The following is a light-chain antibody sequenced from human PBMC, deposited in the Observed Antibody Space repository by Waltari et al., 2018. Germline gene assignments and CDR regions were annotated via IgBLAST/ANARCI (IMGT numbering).Light chain of an antibody. CDR3: QKYGTLPAT. J-gene: IGKJ1*01. Sequence: EIVLPQSPGTLSLSPGERATLSCRASQSVSRTLAWYQQKPGQAPRLLSYDASTRATGIPDRFSGSGSGTDFSLTISRLEPEDFAVYYCQKYGTLPATFGQGTKVEIK. V-gene: IGKV3-20*01. CDR1: QSVSRT. CDR2: DAS.